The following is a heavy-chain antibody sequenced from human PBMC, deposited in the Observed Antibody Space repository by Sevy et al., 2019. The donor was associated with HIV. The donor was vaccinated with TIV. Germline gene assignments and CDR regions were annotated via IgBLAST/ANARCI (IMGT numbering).Heavy chain of an antibody. CDR3: ARKYDSSGYFDY. CDR1: GFTFSSYA. CDR2: ISGSGGSGDKT. J-gene: IGHJ4*02. V-gene: IGHV3-23*01. D-gene: IGHD3-22*01. Sequence: GGSLRLSCAASGFTFSSYAMNWVRQAPGKGLEWVSDISGSGGSGDKTNYADSVKGRFTISRDDSKNSLYLQLNSLRAEDTAIYYCARKYDSSGYFDYWGQGTLVTLSS.